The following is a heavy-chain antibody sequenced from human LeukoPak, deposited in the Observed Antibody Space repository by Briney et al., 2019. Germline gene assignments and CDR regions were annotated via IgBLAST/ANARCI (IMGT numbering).Heavy chain of an antibody. CDR3: VKDSSSGGYFDY. V-gene: IGHV3-30*14. Sequence: GGSLRLSCAASGFTFSTYTMHWVRQVPGKGLEWVGAISYDGTNEYYADSVKGRFTISRDNSRNTLHLQMSSLRVEDTAVYYCVKDSSSGGYFDYWGQGTLVTVSS. D-gene: IGHD3-10*01. CDR2: ISYDGTNE. J-gene: IGHJ4*02. CDR1: GFTFSTYT.